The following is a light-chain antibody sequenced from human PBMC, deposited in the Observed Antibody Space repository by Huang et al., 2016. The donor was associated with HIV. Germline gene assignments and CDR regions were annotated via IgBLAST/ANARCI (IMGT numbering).Light chain of an antibody. CDR3: LQYDRSPLT. V-gene: IGKV3-20*01. CDR2: GAS. CDR1: QSLRDTY. Sequence: EIVLTQSPGTLSLSPGETATFSCRASQSLRDTYIAWYQPRPGQAPRLLIYGASSRATGIPDSVSGSGSGTDFTLTINRLEPQDFAVYFCLQYDRSPLTFGGGTKVEL. J-gene: IGKJ4*01.